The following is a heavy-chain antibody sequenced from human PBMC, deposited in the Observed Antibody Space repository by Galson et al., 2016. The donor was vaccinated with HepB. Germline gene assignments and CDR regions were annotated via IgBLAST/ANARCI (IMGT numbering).Heavy chain of an antibody. CDR1: GGSVSSASHY. J-gene: IGHJ6*02. V-gene: IGHV4-61*01. Sequence: SETLSLTCTVSGGSVSSASHYWSWVRQPTGKGLEWIGYISDSESTNYNPSLKGRVTISLDRSKNQFSQRLNSVIAADTAVYYCAKDEGFYNGMDFWGQGTTVTVSS. CDR3: AKDEGFYNGMDF. D-gene: IGHD2-2*02. CDR2: ISDSEST.